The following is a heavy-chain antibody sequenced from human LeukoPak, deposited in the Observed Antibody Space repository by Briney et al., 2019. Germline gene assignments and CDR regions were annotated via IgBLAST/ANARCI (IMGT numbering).Heavy chain of an antibody. V-gene: IGHV3-11*01. D-gene: IGHD6-13*01. CDR3: ARDTTPPYSSSWYTEPADY. J-gene: IGHJ4*02. CDR2: ISSSGSTI. Sequence: GGSLRLSCAASGFTFSDYYMSWIRQAPGKGLEWVSYISSSGSTIYYADSVKGRFTISRDNAKNSLYLQMNSLRAEDTAVYYCARDTTPPYSSSWYTEPADYWGQGTLVTVSS. CDR1: GFTFSDYY.